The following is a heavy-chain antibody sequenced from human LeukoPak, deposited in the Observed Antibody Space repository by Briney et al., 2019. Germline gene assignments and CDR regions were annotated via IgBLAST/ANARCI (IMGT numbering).Heavy chain of an antibody. Sequence: EASVKVSCKASGYTFTGYYMHWVRQAPGQGLEWMGWINPNSGGTNYAQKFQGRVTMTRDTSISTAYMELSRLRSDDTAVYYCARVNGGWSLNWFDPWGQGTLVTVSS. J-gene: IGHJ5*02. CDR2: INPNSGGT. CDR3: ARVNGGWSLNWFDP. CDR1: GYTFTGYY. D-gene: IGHD6-19*01. V-gene: IGHV1-2*02.